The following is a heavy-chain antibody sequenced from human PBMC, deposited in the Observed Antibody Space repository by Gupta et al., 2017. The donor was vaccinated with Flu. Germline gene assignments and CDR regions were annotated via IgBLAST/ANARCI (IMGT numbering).Heavy chain of an antibody. D-gene: IGHD6-13*01. Sequence: EVQLVESGGGLVQPGRSRRLSWDASGFTFSDYEMNWVRQAPGKGLEWISYISRGGDVIYYADSVKGRFTISRDDATDSLYLPMNSLRVDDTAVYYCAKSASQGAAARFDVWGRGTLVTVSS. CDR1: GFTFSDYE. J-gene: IGHJ4*01. V-gene: IGHV3-48*03. CDR2: ISRGGDVI. CDR3: AKSASQGAAARFDV.